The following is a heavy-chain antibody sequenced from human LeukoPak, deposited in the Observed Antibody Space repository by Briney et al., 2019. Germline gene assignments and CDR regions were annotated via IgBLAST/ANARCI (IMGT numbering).Heavy chain of an antibody. D-gene: IGHD1-14*01. J-gene: IGHJ3*02. V-gene: IGHV4-34*01. CDR1: GGSFSGYY. Sequence: KPSETLSLTCAVYGGSFSGYYWSWIRQPSGKGLEWIGEINHSGSTYYNPSLKSRVTISVDTSKNQFSLKLSSVTAADTAVYYCAHPEHDAFDIWGQGSMVTVSS. CDR2: INHSGST. CDR3: AHPEHDAFDI.